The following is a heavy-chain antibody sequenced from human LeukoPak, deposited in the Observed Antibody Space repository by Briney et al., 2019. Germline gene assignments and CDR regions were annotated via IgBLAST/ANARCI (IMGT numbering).Heavy chain of an antibody. D-gene: IGHD1-1*01. Sequence: PGGSLRLSCAASGFTFSDYWLSWVRQAPGKGLEWVAVISYDGSNKYYADSVKGRFTISRDNSKNTLYLQMNSLRAEDTAVYYCARESDFWNYFDYWGQGTLVTVSS. V-gene: IGHV3-30-3*01. CDR2: ISYDGSNK. CDR1: GFTFSDYW. J-gene: IGHJ4*02. CDR3: ARESDFWNYFDY.